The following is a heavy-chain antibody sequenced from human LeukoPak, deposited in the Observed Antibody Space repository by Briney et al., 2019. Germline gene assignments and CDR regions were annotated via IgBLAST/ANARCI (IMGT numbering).Heavy chain of an antibody. CDR2: IKHDGSEK. CDR1: GFTFSSYA. V-gene: IGHV3-7*01. J-gene: IGHJ4*02. Sequence: GGSLRLSCAASGFTFSSYAMSWVRQAPGKGLEWVASIKHDGSEKYYVDSVRGRFTISRDNTMNSLYLQMSSLRAEDTAVYYCATDRGWRTSGYYLYYFEYWGQGTLVTYSS. CDR3: ATDRGWRTSGYYLYYFEY. D-gene: IGHD3-3*01.